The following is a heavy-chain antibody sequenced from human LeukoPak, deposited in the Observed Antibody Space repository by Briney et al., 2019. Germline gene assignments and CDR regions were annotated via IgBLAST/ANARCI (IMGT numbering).Heavy chain of an antibody. Sequence: PGGSLRLSCEASGFTCSANAMSWLRQAPGQGLEWVSSIGSDNKPHYSESVKGRFAISSDNSKSMLFLQLNSLRAEDTALYYCARNLHYYVAMYVWGQGTTVTVSS. J-gene: IGHJ6*02. V-gene: IGHV3-23*05. CDR2: IGSDNKP. D-gene: IGHD3-10*02. CDR1: GFTCSANA. CDR3: ARNLHYYVAMYV.